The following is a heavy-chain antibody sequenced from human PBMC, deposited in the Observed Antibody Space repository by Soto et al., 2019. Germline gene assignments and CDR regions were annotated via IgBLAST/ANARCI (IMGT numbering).Heavy chain of an antibody. CDR3: ARIAVAGYYFEY. CDR2: IYYSGST. Sequence: SETLSLTCTVSGGSISSYYWSWIRQPPGKGLEWIGHIYYSGSTNYNPSLKSRVTVSVDTSKNQFSLNLSSVTAADTAVYYCARIAVAGYYFEYWGQGTLVTVS. CDR1: GGSISSYY. V-gene: IGHV4-59*01. J-gene: IGHJ4*02. D-gene: IGHD6-19*01.